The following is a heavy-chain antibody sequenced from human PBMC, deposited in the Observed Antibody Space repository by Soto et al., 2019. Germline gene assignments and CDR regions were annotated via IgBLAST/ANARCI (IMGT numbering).Heavy chain of an antibody. Sequence: GGSLRLSCAASGFTFSSYGMHWVRQAPGKGLEWVAVISYDGSNKYYADSVKGRFTISRDNSKNTLYLQMNSLRAEDTAVYYCAKTYGDYYYYYMDVWGKGTTVTVSS. CDR2: ISYDGSNK. CDR1: GFTFSSYG. D-gene: IGHD4-17*01. CDR3: AKTYGDYYYYYMDV. V-gene: IGHV3-30*18. J-gene: IGHJ6*03.